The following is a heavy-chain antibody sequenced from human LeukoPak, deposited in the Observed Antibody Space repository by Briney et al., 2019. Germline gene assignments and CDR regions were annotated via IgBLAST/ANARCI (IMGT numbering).Heavy chain of an antibody. D-gene: IGHD6-19*01. CDR1: GYTFTGYY. CDR3: AAYSSGWQGDAFDI. V-gene: IGHV1-2*02. Sequence: ASVKVSCKASGYTFTGYYMHWVRQAPGQGLEWMGWINPNSGGTNYAQKFQGRVTMTRDTSISAAYMELSRLRSDDTAVYYCAAYSSGWQGDAFDIWGQGTMVTVSS. J-gene: IGHJ3*02. CDR2: INPNSGGT.